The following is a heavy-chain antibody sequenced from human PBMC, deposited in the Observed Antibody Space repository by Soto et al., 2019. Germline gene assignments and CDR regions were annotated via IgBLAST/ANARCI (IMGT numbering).Heavy chain of an antibody. V-gene: IGHV1-3*01. J-gene: IGHJ4*02. Sequence: QVQLVQSGAEVKKPGASVKVSCKASGYTFTKYAMHWVRQAPGHRLEWVGWINAGDGSTKYSQNFQGRVTITRDTSASTVFMELASLRSEDTAVYYCARPNTGWDYWGQGALVTVSS. D-gene: IGHD6-19*01. CDR1: GYTFTKYA. CDR2: INAGDGST. CDR3: ARPNTGWDY.